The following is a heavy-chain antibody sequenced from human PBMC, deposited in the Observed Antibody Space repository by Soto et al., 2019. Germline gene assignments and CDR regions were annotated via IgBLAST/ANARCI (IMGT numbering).Heavy chain of an antibody. D-gene: IGHD2-2*01. CDR1: GFTFSSYS. J-gene: IGHJ5*02. CDR3: ARRLGGYCSSTSCS. Sequence: GGSLSLSCAASGFTFSSYSMNWVRQAPGKGLEWVSSISSSSSYIYYADSVKGRFTISRDNAKNSLYLQMNSLRAEDTAVYYCARRLGGYCSSTSCSWGQGTLVTVSS. V-gene: IGHV3-21*01. CDR2: ISSSSSYI.